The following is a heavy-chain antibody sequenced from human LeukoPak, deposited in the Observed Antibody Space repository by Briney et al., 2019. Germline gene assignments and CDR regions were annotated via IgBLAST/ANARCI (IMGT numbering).Heavy chain of an antibody. Sequence: ASVKVSCKASGYTFTSYDINWARQATGQGLEWMGWMNPNSGNTGYAQKFQGRVTMTRNTSISTAYMELSSLRSEDTAVYYCARLKTTSGWISHYYYGMDVWGQGTTVTVSS. V-gene: IGHV1-8*01. CDR2: MNPNSGNT. D-gene: IGHD6-19*01. CDR3: ARLKTTSGWISHYYYGMDV. J-gene: IGHJ6*02. CDR1: GYTFTSYD.